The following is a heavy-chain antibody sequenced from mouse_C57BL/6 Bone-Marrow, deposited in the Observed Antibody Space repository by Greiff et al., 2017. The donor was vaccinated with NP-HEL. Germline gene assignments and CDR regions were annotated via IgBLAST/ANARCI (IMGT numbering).Heavy chain of an antibody. Sequence: EVKLVESGGGLVQPKGSLKLSCAASGFSFNTYAMNWVRQAPGKGLEWVARIRSKSNNYATYYADSVKDRFTISRDDSESMLYLQMNNLKTEDTAMYYCVRQIGFYAMDYWGQGTSVTVSS. V-gene: IGHV10-1*01. CDR3: VRQIGFYAMDY. D-gene: IGHD2-2*01. J-gene: IGHJ4*01. CDR2: IRSKSNNYAT. CDR1: GFSFNTYA.